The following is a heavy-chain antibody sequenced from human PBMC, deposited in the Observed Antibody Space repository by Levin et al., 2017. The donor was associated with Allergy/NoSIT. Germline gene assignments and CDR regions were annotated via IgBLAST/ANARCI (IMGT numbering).Heavy chain of an antibody. J-gene: IGHJ4*02. CDR3: VGASGGGSAFDD. CDR2: MSSSSGYI. V-gene: IGHV3-21*01. Sequence: GGSLRLSSAASGFTFSGYTMHWVRQAPGKGLEWVSSMSSSSGYIYTADSVKGRFTISRDHARDSLYLQMNSLRDEDRAVYYCVGASGGGSAFDDWGQGTQVTASS. CDR1: GFTFSGYT. D-gene: IGHD2-15*01.